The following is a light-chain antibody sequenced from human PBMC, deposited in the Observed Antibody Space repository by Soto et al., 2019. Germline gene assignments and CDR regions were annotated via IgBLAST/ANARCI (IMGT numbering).Light chain of an antibody. CDR1: SCNIGSNT. CDR2: SNN. J-gene: IGLJ1*01. V-gene: IGLV1-44*01. CDR3: AAWDDSLNGPV. Sequence: QSVLTQPPSASGTPGQRFTVSGSGISCNIGSNTVNWYQQLPGTAPKLLIYSNNQRPSGVPDRFSGSKSGTSASLAISGLQSEDEADYYCAAWDDSLNGPVFGTGTKVTVL.